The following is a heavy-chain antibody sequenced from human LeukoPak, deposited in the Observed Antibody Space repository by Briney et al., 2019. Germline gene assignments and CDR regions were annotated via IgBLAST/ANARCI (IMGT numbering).Heavy chain of an antibody. CDR3: STLVVAGLSVDL. Sequence: SETLTLTCTVSGGSIRSYYWSWIRQPPGKGLEWIGYIYYSGSTNYNPSPKSRVSISVDTSKNQFSLRLTSVTAADTALYYCSTLVVAGLSVDLWGQGTLVTVSS. V-gene: IGHV4-59*08. J-gene: IGHJ5*02. CDR1: GGSIRSYY. CDR2: IYYSGST. D-gene: IGHD6-19*01.